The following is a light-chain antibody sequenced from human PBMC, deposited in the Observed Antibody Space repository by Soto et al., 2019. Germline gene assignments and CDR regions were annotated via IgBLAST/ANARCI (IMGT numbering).Light chain of an antibody. J-gene: IGKJ5*01. CDR1: QSISDT. Sequence: ETVMTQSPATLSVSPGGRATLSCRASQSISDTLAWYQQKPGQAPRLLIYDASSRATGIPDRFSGGGSGTDFTLTISRLEPGDFAVYYCQHYGDSLSITFGQGTRLEIK. V-gene: IGKV3-20*01. CDR3: QHYGDSLSIT. CDR2: DAS.